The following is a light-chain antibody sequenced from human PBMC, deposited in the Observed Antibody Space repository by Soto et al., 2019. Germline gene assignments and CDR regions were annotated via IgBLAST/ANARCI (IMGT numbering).Light chain of an antibody. CDR1: WSNIGRNS. CDR3: AAWDDIVNGDV. CDR2: SNN. Sequence: QSVLNASPSVSCTPGQKVSIYCSGIWSNIGRNSVSWYHHLPGTAPKLLIYSNNQRPSGVTGRFSGSKSGTSASLAISGLQSEDEADYYCAAWDDIVNGDVVGTGTKGNVL. J-gene: IGLJ1*01. V-gene: IGLV1-44*01.